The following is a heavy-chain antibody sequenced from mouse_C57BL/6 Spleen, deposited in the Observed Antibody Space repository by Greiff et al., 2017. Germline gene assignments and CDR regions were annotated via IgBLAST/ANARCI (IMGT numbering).Heavy chain of an antibody. CDR2: IDPSDSYT. J-gene: IGHJ3*01. CDR1: GYTFTSYW. Sequence: QVQLQQPGAELVMPGASVKLSCKASGYTFTSYWMHWVKQRPGQGLEWIGEIDPSDSYTNYNQKFKGKSTLTVDKSSSTAYMQLSSLTSEDSAVXYCARSGNYYGSSYLAWFAYWGQGTLVTVSA. D-gene: IGHD1-1*01. CDR3: ARSGNYYGSSYLAWFAY. V-gene: IGHV1-69*01.